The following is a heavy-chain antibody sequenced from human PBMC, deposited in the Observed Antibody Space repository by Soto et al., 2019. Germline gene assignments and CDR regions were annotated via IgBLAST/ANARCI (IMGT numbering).Heavy chain of an antibody. D-gene: IGHD3-16*02. Sequence: GGSLRLSCAASGFTFSSYAMSWVRQAPGKGLEWVSAISGSGGSTYYADSVKGRFTISRDNSKNTLYLQMNSLRAEDTAVYYCAKDQYDYVWGSYRYPDAFDIWGQGTMVTVSS. CDR3: AKDQYDYVWGSYRYPDAFDI. V-gene: IGHV3-23*01. CDR1: GFTFSSYA. J-gene: IGHJ3*02. CDR2: ISGSGGST.